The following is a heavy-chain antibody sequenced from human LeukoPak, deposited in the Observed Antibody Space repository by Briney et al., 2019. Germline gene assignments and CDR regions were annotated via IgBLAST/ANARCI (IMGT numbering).Heavy chain of an antibody. D-gene: IGHD2/OR15-2a*01. V-gene: IGHV3-49*04. J-gene: IGHJ4*02. CDR2: IRSKAYGVTT. CDR1: GFTFGDYA. Sequence: PGRSLRLXCTASGFTFGDYAMSWVRQAPGKGLEWVGFIRSKAYGVTTEYAASVKGRFTISRDDSKSIAYLQMNSLKTEDTAVYYCTRDLLGNFDYWGQGTLVTVSS. CDR3: TRDLLGNFDY.